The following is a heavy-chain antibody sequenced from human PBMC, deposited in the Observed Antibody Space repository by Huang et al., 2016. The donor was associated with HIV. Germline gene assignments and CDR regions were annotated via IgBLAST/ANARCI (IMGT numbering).Heavy chain of an antibody. J-gene: IGHJ4*02. CDR2: IFYDGTT. D-gene: IGHD2-21*02. V-gene: IGHV4-39*01. Sequence: QLRLQESGPGLVKPSETLYLACNVSGGSLTNSIYYWGWIRQPPSKGLEWIGTIFYDGTTYYNPSLKGRATISADRSKNQFSLRLTSVTATETALYYCARHSFCTGDDCYSSFDYWGRGTLVTVSS. CDR1: GGSLTNSIYY. CDR3: ARHSFCTGDDCYSSFDY.